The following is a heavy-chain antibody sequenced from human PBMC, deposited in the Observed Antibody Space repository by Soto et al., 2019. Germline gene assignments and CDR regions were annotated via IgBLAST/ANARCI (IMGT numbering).Heavy chain of an antibody. CDR3: AIHCISRNCSIGAWFGMGV. CDR2: MNPNSGDT. J-gene: IGHJ6*02. V-gene: IGHV1-8*01. Sequence: ASVKVSCKASGYNFSSHDINWVRQATGQGLEWMGWMNPNSGDTGCAQSLQGRLTMTTDTSISTAYMELTRLTSEDTAVYYCAIHCISRNCSIGAWFGMGVWGQGSSVTVSS. D-gene: IGHD1-1*01. CDR1: GYNFSSHD.